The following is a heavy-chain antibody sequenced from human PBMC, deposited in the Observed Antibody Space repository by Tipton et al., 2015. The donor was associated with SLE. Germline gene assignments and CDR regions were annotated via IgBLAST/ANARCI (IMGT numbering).Heavy chain of an antibody. J-gene: IGHJ6*02. V-gene: IGHV1-69*04. CDR1: GGTFSTYA. CDR3: ARAGMITFGGVSSCIDV. D-gene: IGHD3-16*01. Sequence: QSGAEVKKPGSSVKVSCKASGGTFSTYAISWVRQAPGQGLEWMGRIIPILGIANYAQEFQGRVTITADKSTSTAYMELSSLRSEDTAVYYCARAGMITFGGVSSCIDVWGQGTTVTVSS. CDR2: IIPILGIA.